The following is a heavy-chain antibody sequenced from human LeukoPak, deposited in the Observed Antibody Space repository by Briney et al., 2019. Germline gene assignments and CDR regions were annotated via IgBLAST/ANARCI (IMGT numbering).Heavy chain of an antibody. J-gene: IGHJ4*02. CDR3: ARDLSTRRYYDFWSGYQLDY. V-gene: IGHV3-9*01. CDR2: ISWNSGSI. Sequence: GRSLRLSCAASGFTFDDYAMHWVRQAPGKGLEWVSGISWNSGSIGYADSVKGRFTISRDNAKNSLYLQMNSLRAEDTAVYYCARDLSTRRYYDFWSGYQLDYWGQGTLVTVSS. CDR1: GFTFDDYA. D-gene: IGHD3-3*01.